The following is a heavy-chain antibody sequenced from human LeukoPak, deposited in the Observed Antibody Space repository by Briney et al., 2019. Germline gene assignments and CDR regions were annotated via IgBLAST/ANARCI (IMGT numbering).Heavy chain of an antibody. CDR1: GGTFSSYA. D-gene: IGHD5-18*01. V-gene: IGHV1-69*04. Sequence: GASVTVSCKASGGTFSSYAISWVRQAPGQGLEWMGRIIPILGIANYAQKFQGRVTITADKSTSTAYMELSSLRSEDTAVYYCAGGRSGYSYGYDSCDYWGQGTLVTVSS. CDR2: IIPILGIA. J-gene: IGHJ4*02. CDR3: AGGRSGYSYGYDSCDY.